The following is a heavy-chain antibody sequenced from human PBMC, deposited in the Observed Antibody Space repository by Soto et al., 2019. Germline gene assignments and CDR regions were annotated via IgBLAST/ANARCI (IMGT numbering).Heavy chain of an antibody. D-gene: IGHD3-22*01. CDR3: ARQIYDSDTGPNFQYYFDS. CDR1: GYSFAGYW. J-gene: IGHJ4*02. CDR2: IDPSDSQT. V-gene: IGHV5-10-1*01. Sequence: PGESLKISCQGSGYSFAGYWITWVRQKPGKGLEWMGRIDPSDSQTYYSPSFRGHVTISVTKSITTVFLQWSSLRASDTAVYYCARQIYDSDTGPNFQYYFDSWGQGTPVTVSS.